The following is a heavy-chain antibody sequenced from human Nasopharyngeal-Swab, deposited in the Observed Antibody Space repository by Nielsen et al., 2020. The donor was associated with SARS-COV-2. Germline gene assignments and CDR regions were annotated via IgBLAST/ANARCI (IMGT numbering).Heavy chain of an antibody. J-gene: IGHJ5*02. V-gene: IGHV3-7*03. D-gene: IGHD6-13*01. Sequence: WIRQPPGKGLEWVANINPDGSVKFYVGSVKGRFTISRDNVYNSVYLQMSSLTAEDTAVYYCASAIAAAGSSWGQGTLVTVSS. CDR3: ASAIAAAGSS. CDR2: INPDGSVK.